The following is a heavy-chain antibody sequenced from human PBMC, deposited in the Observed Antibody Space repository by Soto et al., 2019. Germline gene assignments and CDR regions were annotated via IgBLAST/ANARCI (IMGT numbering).Heavy chain of an antibody. CDR2: ISTSGSYI. CDR1: GFSFNNHN. J-gene: IGHJ4*02. Sequence: EVQLVKSGGGLLQAGGSLRLSCAASGFSFNNHNMHWVRQAPGKGLEWISYISTSGSYIYYADSVEGRFTISRDNAKNSLYLQMNSLRAEDTAVYYCARSGNYRLDCWGQGTVVTVSS. CDR3: ARSGNYRLDC. D-gene: IGHD1-26*01. V-gene: IGHV3-48*01.